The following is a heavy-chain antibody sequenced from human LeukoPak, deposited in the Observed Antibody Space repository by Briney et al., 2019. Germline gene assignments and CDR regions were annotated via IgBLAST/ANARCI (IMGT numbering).Heavy chain of an antibody. V-gene: IGHV4-30-4*01. J-gene: IGHJ4*02. CDR1: GGSISSGDYY. D-gene: IGHD3-16*01. CDR2: IYYSGST. Sequence: PSETLSLTCTVSGGSISSGDYYWSWIRQPPGKGLEWIGYIYYSGSTYYNPSLKSRVTISVDTSKNQFPLKLSSVTAADTAVYYCARVGAGDYFDYWGQGTLVTVSS. CDR3: ARVGAGDYFDY.